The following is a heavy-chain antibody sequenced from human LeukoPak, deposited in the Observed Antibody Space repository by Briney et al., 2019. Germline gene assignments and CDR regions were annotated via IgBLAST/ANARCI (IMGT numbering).Heavy chain of an antibody. J-gene: IGHJ4*02. CDR3: TKGAYRYLDY. CDR1: GFTFGDYA. Sequence: GGSLRLSCTSSGFTFGDYAMSWFRQAPGKGLEWIGFIRSKAYRGTTEYAASVKGRFAISRDDSKSIAYLQMNSLKTEDTAVYYCTKGAYRYLDYWGQGTLVTVSS. V-gene: IGHV3-49*03. D-gene: IGHD4-11*01. CDR2: IRSKAYRGTT.